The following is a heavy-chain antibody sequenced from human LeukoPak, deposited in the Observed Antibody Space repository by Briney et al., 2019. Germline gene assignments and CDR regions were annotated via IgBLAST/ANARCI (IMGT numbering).Heavy chain of an antibody. Sequence: SETLSLTCTVSGGSVSSGSYYWSWIRQPPGKGLEWIGYIYYSGSTNYNPSLKSRVTISVDTSKNQFSLKLSSVTAADTAVYYCARDTAMVRGPFDYWGQGTLVTVSS. CDR2: IYYSGST. D-gene: IGHD5-18*01. V-gene: IGHV4-61*01. CDR3: ARDTAMVRGPFDY. J-gene: IGHJ4*02. CDR1: GGSVSSGSYY.